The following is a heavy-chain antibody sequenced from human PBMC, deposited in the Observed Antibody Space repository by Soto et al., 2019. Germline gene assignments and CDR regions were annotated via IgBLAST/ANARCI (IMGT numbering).Heavy chain of an antibody. CDR2: IGTAGDT. D-gene: IGHD3-16*02. CDR3: ARGVHLGELSLVAFDI. CDR1: GFTFSSYD. Sequence: GGSLRLSCAASGFTFSSYDMHWVRQATGKGLEWVSAIGTAGDTYYPGSVKGRFTISRENAKNSLYLQMNSLRAGDTAVYYCARGVHLGELSLVAFDIWGQGTMVTVSS. J-gene: IGHJ3*02. V-gene: IGHV3-13*01.